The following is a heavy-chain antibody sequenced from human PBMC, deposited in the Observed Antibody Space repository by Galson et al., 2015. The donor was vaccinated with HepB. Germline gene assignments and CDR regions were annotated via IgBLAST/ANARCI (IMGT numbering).Heavy chain of an antibody. CDR2: ISLPSSTV. J-gene: IGHJ4*02. CDR3: ARDYWGSFDY. Sequence: SLRLSCAASGFTFSTYDMDWVRQAPGQGLEWVSYISLPSSTVYYADSVKGRFTISRDNAKNSLYLQMNSLRAEDTAVYYCARDYWGSFDYWGQGTLVTVSS. CDR1: GFTFSTYD. V-gene: IGHV3-48*01. D-gene: IGHD3-16*01.